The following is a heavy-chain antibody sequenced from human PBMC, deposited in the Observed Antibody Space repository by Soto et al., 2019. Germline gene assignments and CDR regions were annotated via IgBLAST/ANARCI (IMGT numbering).Heavy chain of an antibody. Sequence: ASVTVSCKASGYTFTSYGIIWVRQANRQGLEWMGWISAYNGNTNYAQKLQGRVTMTTDTSTSTAYMELRSLRSDDTAVYYCARGYNRGGRGCYAEYSQHWGQGPLVTVPS. CDR2: ISAYNGNT. J-gene: IGHJ1*01. D-gene: IGHD2-2*01. V-gene: IGHV1-18*01. CDR3: ARGYNRGGRGCYAEYSQH. CDR1: GYTFTSYG.